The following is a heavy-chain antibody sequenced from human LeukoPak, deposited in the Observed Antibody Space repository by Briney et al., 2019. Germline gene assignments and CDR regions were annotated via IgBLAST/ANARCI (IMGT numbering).Heavy chain of an antibody. J-gene: IGHJ5*02. CDR1: GGSISSYY. D-gene: IGHD6-19*01. V-gene: IGHV4-4*09. CDR2: IYTSGST. CDR3: ARLLGEGVAGWTVNWSDP. Sequence: SETLSLTCTVSGGSISSYYWSWIRQPPGKGLEWIGYIYTSGSTNYNPSLKSRVTISVDTSKNQFSLKLSSVTAADTAVYYCARLLGEGVAGWTVNWSDPWGQGTLVTVSS.